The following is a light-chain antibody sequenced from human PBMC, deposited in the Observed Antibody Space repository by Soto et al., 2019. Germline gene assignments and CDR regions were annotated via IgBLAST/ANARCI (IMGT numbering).Light chain of an antibody. V-gene: IGLV3-1*01. CDR2: QDS. CDR3: QAWDSSIAGVV. Sequence: SYELTQPPSVSVSPGQTASITCSGDKLGDKYACWYQQKPGQSPVLVIYQDSKRPSGIPERFSGSNSGNTATLTISGTQAMDKADYYCQAWDSSIAGVVFGGGTKLTVL. J-gene: IGLJ2*01. CDR1: KLGDKY.